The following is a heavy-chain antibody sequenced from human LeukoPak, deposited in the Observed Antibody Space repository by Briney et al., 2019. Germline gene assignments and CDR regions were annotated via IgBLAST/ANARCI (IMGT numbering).Heavy chain of an antibody. CDR2: INSDGTTT. D-gene: IGHD4-17*01. V-gene: IGHV3-74*01. Sequence: GGSLRLSCAASGFSFSSFWMHWVHHVPGKGLVWVSGINSDGTTTGYADSVKGRFTISRDNAKNTVSLQMSSLRAEDTALYYCARGGYGAHMGWGQGTLVTVSS. CDR1: GFSFSSFW. CDR3: ARGGYGAHMG. J-gene: IGHJ4*02.